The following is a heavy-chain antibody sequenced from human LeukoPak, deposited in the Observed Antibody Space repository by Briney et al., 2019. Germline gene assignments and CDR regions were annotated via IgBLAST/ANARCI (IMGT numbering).Heavy chain of an antibody. CDR2: IIPIFGTA. CDR1: GYTFTGYY. Sequence: GASVKVSCKASGYTFTGYYMHWVRQAPGQGLEWMGWIIPIFGTANYAQKFQGRVTITADESTSTAYMELSSLRSEDTAVYYCARTTPGYSSSWYYYYGMDVWGQGTMVTVSS. D-gene: IGHD6-13*01. CDR3: ARTTPGYSSSWYYYYGMDV. V-gene: IGHV1-69*13. J-gene: IGHJ6*02.